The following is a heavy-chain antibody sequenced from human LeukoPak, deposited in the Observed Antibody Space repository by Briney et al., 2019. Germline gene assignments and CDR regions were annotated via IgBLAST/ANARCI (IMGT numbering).Heavy chain of an antibody. Sequence: SETLSLTCTVSGGSISSGGYYWSSIRQPPGKGLEWIGYIYHSGSTYYNPSLKSRVTISVDRSKNQFSLKLSSVTAADTAVYYCARDRRDFWSGSDIWGQGTMVTVSS. CDR3: ARDRRDFWSGSDI. D-gene: IGHD3-3*01. V-gene: IGHV4-30-2*01. J-gene: IGHJ3*02. CDR1: GGSISSGGYY. CDR2: IYHSGST.